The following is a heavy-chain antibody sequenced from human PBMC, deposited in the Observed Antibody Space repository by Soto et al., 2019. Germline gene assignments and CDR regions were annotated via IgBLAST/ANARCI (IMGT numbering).Heavy chain of an antibody. CDR1: GGSISSGGYS. CDR2: IYHSGST. V-gene: IGHV4-30-2*01. D-gene: IGHD3-9*01. CDR3: ARDRGGYFGGMDV. Sequence: PSETLSLTCAVSGGSISSGGYSWSWIRQPPGKGLEWIGYIYHSGSTYYNPSLKSRVTISVDRSKNQFSLKLSSVTAADTAVYYCARDRGGYFGGMDVWGQGTTVTVSS. J-gene: IGHJ6*02.